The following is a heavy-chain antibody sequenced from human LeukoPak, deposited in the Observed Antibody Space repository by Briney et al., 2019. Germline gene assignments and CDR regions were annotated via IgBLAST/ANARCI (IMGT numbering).Heavy chain of an antibody. CDR3: ARGGYSYGYRD. V-gene: IGHV4-34*01. J-gene: IGHJ4*02. Sequence: PSETLSLTCAVYGGSFRGYYWSWIRQPPGKGLEWIGEINHSGSTNYNPSLKSRVTISVDTSKNQFSLKLSSVTAADTAVYYCARGGYSYGYRDWGQGTLVTVSS. CDR1: GGSFRGYY. CDR2: INHSGST. D-gene: IGHD5-18*01.